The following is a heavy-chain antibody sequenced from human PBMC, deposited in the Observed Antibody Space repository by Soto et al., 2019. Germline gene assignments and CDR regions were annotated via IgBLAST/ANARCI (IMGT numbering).Heavy chain of an antibody. D-gene: IGHD1-26*01. CDR2: IYYRGST. V-gene: IGHV4-59*11. J-gene: IGHJ6*02. CDR3: ARDGREASGMDV. CDR1: GGSISSHY. Sequence: TLSLTCTVSGGSISSHYWSWVRQAPGKGLEWIGHIYYRGSTSYNPSLRSRSTISVDTSNNQFSLKLNSVATADTAVYYCARDGREASGMDVWGQGTKVTVSS.